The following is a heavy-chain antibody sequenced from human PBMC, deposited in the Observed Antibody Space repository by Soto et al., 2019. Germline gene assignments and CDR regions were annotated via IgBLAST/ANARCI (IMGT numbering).Heavy chain of an antibody. D-gene: IGHD6-13*01. Sequence: EVQLVESGGGQAQPGGSLSLSCEASGFTFSTYWMQWVRQPAWQGLVWVSRISSDGSSTSYVDSVKGRFTIARDNAKNTLYLQMNSLRAEDTAVYYCARDRAGGMDVWGQGATVTVSS. V-gene: IGHV3-74*01. CDR1: GFTFSTYW. J-gene: IGHJ6*02. CDR3: ARDRAGGMDV. CDR2: ISSDGSST.